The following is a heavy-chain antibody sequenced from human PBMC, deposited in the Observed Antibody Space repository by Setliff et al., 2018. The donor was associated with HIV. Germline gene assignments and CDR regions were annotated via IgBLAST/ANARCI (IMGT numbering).Heavy chain of an antibody. CDR2: IIPMFGTR. CDR3: ARGQSQGYAYSGSYGAFDI. V-gene: IGHV1-69*05. J-gene: IGHJ3*02. CDR1: GGTFSSYA. D-gene: IGHD1-26*01. Sequence: ASVKVSCKASGGTFSSYAINWVRQAPGQGLEWMGGIIPMFGTRNYAQKFQGRVTSTTDESTSTAYMELSSLRSEDTALYYCARGQSQGYAYSGSYGAFDIWGQGTMVTVSS.